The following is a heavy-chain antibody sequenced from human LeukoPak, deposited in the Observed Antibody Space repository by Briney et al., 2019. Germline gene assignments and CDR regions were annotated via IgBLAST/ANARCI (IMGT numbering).Heavy chain of an antibody. V-gene: IGHV1-2*02. Sequence: GASVKVSCKASGYTFTGYYMHWVRQAPGQGLEWMGWINPNSDGTNYAQKFQGRVTMTRDTSISTAYMELSRLRSDDTAVYYCARSRITIFGVVIISRQNWFDPWGQGTLVTVSS. D-gene: IGHD3-3*01. CDR2: INPNSDGT. CDR3: ARSRITIFGVVIISRQNWFDP. J-gene: IGHJ5*02. CDR1: GYTFTGYY.